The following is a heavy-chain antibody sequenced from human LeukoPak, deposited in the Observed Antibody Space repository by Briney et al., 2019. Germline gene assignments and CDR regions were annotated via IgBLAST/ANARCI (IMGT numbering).Heavy chain of an antibody. Sequence: PGGSLRLSCAASGFTFSSYEMNWVRQAPGKGLEWVSYISSSGSTIYYADSVKGRFTISRDNAKNSLYLQMNSLRAEDTAVYYCARENDYGDAYYFDYWGQGTLVTVSS. J-gene: IGHJ4*02. D-gene: IGHD4-17*01. CDR3: ARENDYGDAYYFDY. V-gene: IGHV3-48*03. CDR2: ISSSGSTI. CDR1: GFTFSSYE.